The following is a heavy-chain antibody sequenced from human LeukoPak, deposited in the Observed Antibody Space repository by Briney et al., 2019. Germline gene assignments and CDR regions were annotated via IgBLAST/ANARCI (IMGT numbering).Heavy chain of an antibody. V-gene: IGHV1-69*05. CDR3: ARLYGGNPYFDY. D-gene: IGHD4-23*01. Sequence: ASVKVSCKASGGTFSSYAISWVRQAPGQGLEWMGGIIPIFGTANYAQKFQGRVTITTDESTSTAYMELSSLGAEDTAVYYCARLYGGNPYFDYWGQGTLVTVSS. CDR2: IIPIFGTA. CDR1: GGTFSSYA. J-gene: IGHJ4*02.